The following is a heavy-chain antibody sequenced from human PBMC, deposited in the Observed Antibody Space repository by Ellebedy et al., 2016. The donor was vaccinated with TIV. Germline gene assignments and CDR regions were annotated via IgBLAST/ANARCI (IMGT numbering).Heavy chain of an antibody. Sequence: GESLKISXAASGFTFSSYAMSWVRQAPGKGLEWVSAISGSGGSTYYADSVKGRFTISRDNSKNTLYLQMSSLRADDTAVYYCARVDEVTGAFDIWGQGTKVTVSS. V-gene: IGHV3-23*01. CDR1: GFTFSSYA. CDR2: ISGSGGST. J-gene: IGHJ3*02. D-gene: IGHD2-21*02. CDR3: ARVDEVTGAFDI.